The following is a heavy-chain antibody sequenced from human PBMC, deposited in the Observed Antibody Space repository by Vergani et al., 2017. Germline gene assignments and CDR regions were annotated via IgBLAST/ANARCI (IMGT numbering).Heavy chain of an antibody. CDR1: GFTFSGYG. CDR2: ISGNNDDV. J-gene: IGHJ3*01. CDR3: VRDVRVSRT. V-gene: IGHV3-21*01. Sequence: VQLVESGGGVVQSGGSLRLLCAASGFTFSGYGMHWVRQAPGKGLEWVSYISGNNDDVYYADSVKGRFTIPRDNAKNSLYLDISSLRDEDTAVYYCVRDVRVSRTWGQGTVVAVSS.